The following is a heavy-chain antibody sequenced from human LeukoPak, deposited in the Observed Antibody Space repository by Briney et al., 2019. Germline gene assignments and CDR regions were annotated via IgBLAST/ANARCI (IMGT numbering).Heavy chain of an antibody. CDR2: IYPGDSAT. J-gene: IGHJ4*02. CDR1: GYSFTSYW. D-gene: IGHD3-22*01. V-gene: IGHV5-51*01. CDR3: ARRGYNYDFDY. Sequence: GESLKISCKGSGYSFTSYWIGWVRHVPGKGLEWMGIIYPGDSATRYSPPFQGQVTISTDKSVTTAYLQWNSLKASDTAMYYCARRGYNYDFDYWGQGTLVTVSS.